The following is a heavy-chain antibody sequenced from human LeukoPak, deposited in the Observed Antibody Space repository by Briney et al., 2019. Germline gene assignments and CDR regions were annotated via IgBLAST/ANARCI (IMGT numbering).Heavy chain of an antibody. CDR2: IIPIFGTA. J-gene: IGHJ4*02. D-gene: IGHD3-22*01. Sequence: SVKVSCKASGYTFISYAISWVRQAPGQGLEWMGGIIPIFGTANYAQKFQGRVTITADESTSTAYMELSSLRSEDTAVYYCARANYYDSSGYSDYWGQGTLVTVSS. CDR3: ARANYYDSSGYSDY. CDR1: GYTFISYA. V-gene: IGHV1-69*13.